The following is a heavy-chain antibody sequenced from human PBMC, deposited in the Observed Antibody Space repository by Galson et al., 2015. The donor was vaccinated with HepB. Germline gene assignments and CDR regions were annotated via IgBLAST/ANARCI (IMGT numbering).Heavy chain of an antibody. J-gene: IGHJ6*02. CDR1: GFTFSSYG. Sequence: SLRLSCAASGFTFSSYGMHWVRQAPGKGLEWVAVIWYDGSNKYYADSVKGRFTISRDNSKNTLYLQMNSLRAEDTAVYYCARDCTIFTYYYGMDVWGQGTTVTVSS. CDR3: ARDCTIFTYYYGMDV. V-gene: IGHV3-33*01. D-gene: IGHD2-8*01. CDR2: IWYDGSNK.